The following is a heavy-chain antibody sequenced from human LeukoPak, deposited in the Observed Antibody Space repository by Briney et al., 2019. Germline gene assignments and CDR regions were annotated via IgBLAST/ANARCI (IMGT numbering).Heavy chain of an antibody. Sequence: SVKVSCKASGGTFSSYAISWVRQAPGQGLEWMGRIIPILGIANYAQKFQGRVTITADKFTSTAYMELSSLRSEDTAVYYCARDPYYGSGSDRYYYYGMDVWGQGTTVTVSS. CDR2: IIPILGIA. V-gene: IGHV1-69*04. CDR3: ARDPYYGSGSDRYYYYGMDV. CDR1: GGTFSSYA. D-gene: IGHD3-10*01. J-gene: IGHJ6*02.